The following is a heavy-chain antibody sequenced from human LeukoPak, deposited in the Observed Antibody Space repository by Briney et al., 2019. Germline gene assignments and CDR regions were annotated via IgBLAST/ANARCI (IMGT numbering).Heavy chain of an antibody. CDR3: ARRGLYAFDI. CDR2: INHSGST. Sequence: SETLSLTCAVYGGSFSGYYWSWIRQPPGKGLEWIGEINHSGSTNYNPSLKSRVTISVDTSKNQFSLKLSSVTAADTAVYYCARRGLYAFDIWGQGTMVTVSP. V-gene: IGHV4-34*01. J-gene: IGHJ3*02. CDR1: GGSFSGYY.